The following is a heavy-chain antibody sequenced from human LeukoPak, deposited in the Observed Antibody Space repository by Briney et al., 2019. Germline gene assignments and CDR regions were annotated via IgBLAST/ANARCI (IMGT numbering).Heavy chain of an antibody. D-gene: IGHD2-8*01. J-gene: IGHJ4*02. V-gene: IGHV1-24*01. Sequence: ASVKVSCKVSGYTLTELSMHWVRQAPGKGLEWMGGFDPEDGETIYAQKFQGRVTMTEDTSTDTAYMELSSLRSEDTAVYYCASLSGYCTNGVCYSILSFFDYWDQGTLVTVSS. CDR1: GYTLTELS. CDR3: ASLSGYCTNGVCYSILSFFDY. CDR2: FDPEDGET.